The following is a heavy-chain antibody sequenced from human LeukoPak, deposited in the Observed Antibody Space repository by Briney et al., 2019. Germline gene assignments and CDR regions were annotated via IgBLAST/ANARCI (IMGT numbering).Heavy chain of an antibody. J-gene: IGHJ4*02. Sequence: SETLSLTCAVYGGSFSGYYWSWIRQPPGKGLEWIGEINHSGSTNYNPSLKSRVTISVDTSKNQFSLKLSSVTAADTAVYYCARVGSTSCYYFDYWGQGTLVTVSS. CDR1: GGSFSGYY. CDR2: INHSGST. CDR3: ARVGSTSCYYFDY. V-gene: IGHV4-34*01. D-gene: IGHD2-2*01.